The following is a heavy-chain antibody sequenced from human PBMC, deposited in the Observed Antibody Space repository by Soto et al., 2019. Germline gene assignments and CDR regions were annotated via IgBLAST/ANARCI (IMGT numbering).Heavy chain of an antibody. CDR3: ARRGENYYDSSGYYYAFDY. V-gene: IGHV4-39*01. J-gene: IGHJ4*02. CDR2: IYYSGST. Sequence: SETLSLTCTVSGGSISSSSYYWGWIRQPPGKGLEWIGSIYYSGSTYYNPSLKSRVTISVDTPKNQFSLKLSSVTAADTAVYYCARRGENYYDSSGYYYAFDYWGQGTLVTVSS. D-gene: IGHD3-22*01. CDR1: GGSISSSSYY.